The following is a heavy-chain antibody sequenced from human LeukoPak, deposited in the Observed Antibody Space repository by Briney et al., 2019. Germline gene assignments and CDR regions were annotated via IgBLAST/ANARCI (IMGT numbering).Heavy chain of an antibody. Sequence: PGRSLRLSCAASGFTFSSYGMHWVRQAPGKGLEWVAVISYDGSNKYYADSVKGRFTISRDNSKNTLYLQMNSLRAEDTAVYYCAKRMIAAAGYYYYYMDVWGKGTTVTISS. CDR2: ISYDGSNK. J-gene: IGHJ6*03. V-gene: IGHV3-30*18. CDR3: AKRMIAAAGYYYYYMDV. D-gene: IGHD6-13*01. CDR1: GFTFSSYG.